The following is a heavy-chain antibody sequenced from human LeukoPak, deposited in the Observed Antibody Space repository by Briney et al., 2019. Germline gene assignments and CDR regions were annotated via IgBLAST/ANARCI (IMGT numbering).Heavy chain of an antibody. J-gene: IGHJ3*02. CDR1: GDSMSDYF. CDR2: AADSGST. Sequence: AETLSLTCTVSGDSMSDYFWTWIRQPPGKGLEWIGYAADSGSTNYNPSLKSRVTISVDTSKNQFSLKLSSVTAADTAVYYCARGASGSYWSTFDIWGQGTMVTVSS. CDR3: ARGASGSYWSTFDI. V-gene: IGHV4-59*01. D-gene: IGHD1-26*01.